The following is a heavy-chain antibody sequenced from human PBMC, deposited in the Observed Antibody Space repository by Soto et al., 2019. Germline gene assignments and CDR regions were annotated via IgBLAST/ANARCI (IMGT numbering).Heavy chain of an antibody. D-gene: IGHD3-16*01. CDR1: GFTFSSYA. CDR2: ISYDGSNK. Sequence: QVQLVESGGGVVQPGRSLRLSCAASGFTFSSYAMHWVRQAPGKGLEWVAVISYDGSNKYYADSVKGRFTISRDNSKNTLYLQMSSLRAEDTAVYYCAAGGGMDVWGQGTTVTVSS. CDR3: AAGGGMDV. J-gene: IGHJ6*02. V-gene: IGHV3-30-3*01.